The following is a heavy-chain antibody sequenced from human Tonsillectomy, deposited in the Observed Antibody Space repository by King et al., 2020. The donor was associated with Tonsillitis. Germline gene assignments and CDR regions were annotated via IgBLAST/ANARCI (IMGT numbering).Heavy chain of an antibody. D-gene: IGHD2-21*02. CDR3: AKDGHCGGDCYSLYWYFDL. J-gene: IGHJ2*01. CDR2: ISYDGSNK. Sequence: QLVQSGGGVVQPGRSLRLSCAASGFTFSSYGMHWVRQAPGKGLEWVAVISYDGSNKYYAESVKGRFTISRDNSKNTLYLQMNSLRAEDTAVYYCAKDGHCGGDCYSLYWYFDLWGRGTLVTVSS. CDR1: GFTFSSYG. V-gene: IGHV3-30*18.